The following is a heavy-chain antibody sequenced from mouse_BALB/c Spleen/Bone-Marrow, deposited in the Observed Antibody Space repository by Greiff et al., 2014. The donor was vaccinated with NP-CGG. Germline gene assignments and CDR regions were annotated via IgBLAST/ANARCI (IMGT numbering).Heavy chain of an antibody. J-gene: IGHJ1*01. CDR1: GYTFTSYT. V-gene: IGHV1-4*01. D-gene: IGHD1-1*01. CDR2: INPSSGYT. Sequence: VQLQQSGAELARPGASVKMSCKASGYTFTSYTMHWVKQRPGQGLEWIGYINPSSGYTNYNQKFKDKATLTADKSSSTAYMQLSSRASEDSAVYYCARSLRWYFDVWGAGTTVTVSS. CDR3: ARSLRWYFDV.